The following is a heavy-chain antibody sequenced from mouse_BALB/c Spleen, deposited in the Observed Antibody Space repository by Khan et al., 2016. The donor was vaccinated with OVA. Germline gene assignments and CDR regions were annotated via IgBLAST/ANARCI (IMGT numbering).Heavy chain of an antibody. CDR1: GYSFTSYY. J-gene: IGHJ3*01. D-gene: IGHD2-2*01. Sequence: EVQLQESGPELMKPGASVKISCKASGYSFTSYYIHWVMQSHGKSLEWIGYIDPFSGGTTYNQKFKGKATVTVDKSSSPAYIHLSNLTSEDSAVYYCTRHGYVAWFTYWGQGTLVTVSA. CDR3: TRHGYVAWFTY. CDR2: IDPFSGGT. V-gene: IGHV1S135*01.